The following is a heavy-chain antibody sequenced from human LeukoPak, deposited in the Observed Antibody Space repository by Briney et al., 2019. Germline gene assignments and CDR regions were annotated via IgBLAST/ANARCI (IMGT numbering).Heavy chain of an antibody. CDR1: AFTFSDYS. CDR2: ISGRSSTI. CDR3: ARDRLTSGSYFFDY. J-gene: IGHJ4*02. D-gene: IGHD1-26*01. Sequence: PGRSLRLSCAASAFTFSDYSMNWVRQPPGEGMEWISYISGRSSTIYYADSVRGRFTISRDNAKNSMYLQMNSLRAEDTAVYYCARDRLTSGSYFFDYWGQGTLVTVSS. V-gene: IGHV3-48*01.